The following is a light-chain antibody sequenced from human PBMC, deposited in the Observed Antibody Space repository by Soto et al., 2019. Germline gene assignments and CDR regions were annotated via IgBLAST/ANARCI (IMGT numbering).Light chain of an antibody. V-gene: IGKV1-9*01. Sequence: IQLTQSPSFLSASVGDRDTITCRASQGISSYLAWYQQKPGKAPKLLIYAASTLQSGVPSRFSGSGSGTEFTLTISSLQPEDFATYYCQQLNSYPRTFGQGTKVEIK. CDR2: AAS. CDR3: QQLNSYPRT. CDR1: QGISSY. J-gene: IGKJ1*01.